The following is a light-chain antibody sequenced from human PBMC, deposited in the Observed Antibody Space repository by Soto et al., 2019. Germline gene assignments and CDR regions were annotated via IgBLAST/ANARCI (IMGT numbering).Light chain of an antibody. Sequence: SYELTQPPSVSVSPGQTARITCSGDALPKQNAYWYKQKPGQAPVLVIYKDTERPSGIPERFSGSSSGTIVTLTISGVQAEDEADYYCQSADSTGTYVVFGGGTKLTVL. CDR1: ALPKQN. CDR3: QSADSTGTYVV. V-gene: IGLV3-25*02. CDR2: KDT. J-gene: IGLJ2*01.